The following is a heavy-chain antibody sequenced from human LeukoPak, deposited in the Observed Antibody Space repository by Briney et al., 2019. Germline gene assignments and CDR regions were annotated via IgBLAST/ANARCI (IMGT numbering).Heavy chain of an antibody. CDR3: AKGYSSSWYYFDY. Sequence: AGGSLRLSCAASGFTFSSYGMHWVRQAPGKGLEWVAVISYDGSNEYYADSVRGRFTISRDNSKNTLYLQMNSLRVEDTAVYYCAKGYSSSWYYFDYWGQGTLVTVSS. CDR1: GFTFSSYG. V-gene: IGHV3-30*18. J-gene: IGHJ4*02. CDR2: ISYDGSNE. D-gene: IGHD6-13*01.